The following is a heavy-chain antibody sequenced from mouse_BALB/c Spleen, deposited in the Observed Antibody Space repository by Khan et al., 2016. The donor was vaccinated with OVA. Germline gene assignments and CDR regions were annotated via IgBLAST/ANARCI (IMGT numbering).Heavy chain of an antibody. D-gene: IGHD2-1*01. V-gene: IGHV14-1*02. J-gene: IGHJ3*01. CDR3: ARRGYGNYCFAY. Sequence: VQLQQSGAELVRPGALVKLSCKASGFNIKDYYMNWVKQRPEQGLEWIGWIDPENGNTIYDPKFQGKASITADTSSNTAYLQLSSLTSEDTAVYYCARRGYGNYCFAYWGQGTLVTVSA. CDR2: IDPENGNT. CDR1: GFNIKDYY.